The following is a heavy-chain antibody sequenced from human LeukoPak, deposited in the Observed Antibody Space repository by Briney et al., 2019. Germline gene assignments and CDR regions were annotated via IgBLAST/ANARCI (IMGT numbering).Heavy chain of an antibody. Sequence: GGSLRLSCATSGLTFSSYAMSWVRQAPGKGLEWVSAISGSGGSTFYADSVKGRFTISRDNSKNTLYLQMNSLRAEDTALYYCAKDITPQYSSSSFDYWGQGTLVTVSS. V-gene: IGHV3-23*01. J-gene: IGHJ4*02. CDR1: GLTFSSYA. CDR3: AKDITPQYSSSSFDY. CDR2: ISGSGGST. D-gene: IGHD6-13*01.